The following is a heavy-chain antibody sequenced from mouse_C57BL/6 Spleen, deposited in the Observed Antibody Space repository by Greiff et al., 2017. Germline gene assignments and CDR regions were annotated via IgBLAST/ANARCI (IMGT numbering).Heavy chain of an antibody. CDR2: ISDGGSYT. D-gene: IGHD2-2*01. J-gene: IGHJ4*01. CDR1: GFTFSSYA. CDR3: AREGYPPSYYAMDY. V-gene: IGHV5-4*01. Sequence: EVMLVESGGGLVKPGGSLKLSCAASGFTFSSYAMSWVRQTPEKRLEWVATISDGGSYTYYPDNVKGRFTISRDNAKNNLYLQMSHLKSEDTAMYYCAREGYPPSYYAMDYWGQGTSVTVSS.